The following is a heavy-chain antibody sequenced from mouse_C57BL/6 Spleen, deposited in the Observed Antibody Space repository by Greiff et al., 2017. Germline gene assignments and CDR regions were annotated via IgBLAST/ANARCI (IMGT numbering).Heavy chain of an antibody. V-gene: IGHV3-6*01. J-gene: IGHJ4*01. Sequence: ESGPGLVKPSQSLSLTCSVTGYSITSGYYWNWIRQFPGNKLEWMGYISYDGSNNYNPSLKNRISITRDTSKNQFFLKLNSVTTEDTATYYCVREGYDEGGYAMDYWGQGTSVTVSA. CDR1: GYSITSGYY. D-gene: IGHD2-2*01. CDR2: ISYDGSN. CDR3: VREGYDEGGYAMDY.